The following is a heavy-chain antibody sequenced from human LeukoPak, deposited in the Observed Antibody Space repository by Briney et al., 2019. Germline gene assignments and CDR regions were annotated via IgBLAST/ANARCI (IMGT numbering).Heavy chain of an antibody. CDR2: ISGSGGST. Sequence: GGSLRLSCAASGFTFSSYAMSWVRQAPGKGLEWVSAISGSGGSTYYADSVKGRFTIFRDNSTKPLYLQMNSLRAEDTAVYYCAKDLRAGYDFWSGYYAFDIWGQGTMVTVSS. J-gene: IGHJ3*02. V-gene: IGHV3-23*01. CDR3: AKDLRAGYDFWSGYYAFDI. D-gene: IGHD3-3*01. CDR1: GFTFSSYA.